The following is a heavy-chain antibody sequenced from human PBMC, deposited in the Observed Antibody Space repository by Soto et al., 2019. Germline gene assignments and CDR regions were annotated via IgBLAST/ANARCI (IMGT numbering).Heavy chain of an antibody. D-gene: IGHD1-1*01. V-gene: IGHV1-18*01. CDR3: ARYGGQLERGGGPGDAFDI. Sequence: QVQLVQSGAEVKKPGASVKVSCKASGYTFTSYGISWVRQAPGQGLEWMGWISAYNGNTNYAQKLQGRVTMTTDTATSTAYMELRSLRSDDTAVYYCARYGGQLERGGGPGDAFDIWGQGTMVTVSS. CDR1: GYTFTSYG. CDR2: ISAYNGNT. J-gene: IGHJ3*02.